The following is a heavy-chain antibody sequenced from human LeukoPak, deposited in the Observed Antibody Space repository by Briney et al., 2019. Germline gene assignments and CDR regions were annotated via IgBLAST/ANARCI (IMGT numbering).Heavy chain of an antibody. Sequence: WASVKVSCKASGYIFTGYYMHWVRQAPGQGLEWMGWINPNSGDTNYAQKFQGRVTMTRGTSISTAYMELSRLRSDDTAVYYCARVRYRLAETYIDYWGQGTLVTVSS. CDR2: INPNSGDT. D-gene: IGHD3-16*01. CDR3: ARVRYRLAETYIDY. J-gene: IGHJ4*02. CDR1: GYIFTGYY. V-gene: IGHV1-2*02.